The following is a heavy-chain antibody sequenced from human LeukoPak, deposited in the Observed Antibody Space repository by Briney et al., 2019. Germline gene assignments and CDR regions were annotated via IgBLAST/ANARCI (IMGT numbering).Heavy chain of an antibody. CDR2: ISSSSSYI. D-gene: IGHD1-1*01. V-gene: IGHV3-21*01. J-gene: IGHJ4*02. CDR3: ARESWNDSPYFDY. CDR1: EFTFSSYS. Sequence: GGSLRLSCAASEFTFSSYSMNWVRQAPGKGLEWASSISSSSSYIYYADSVKGRFTISRDNAKNSLSLQMNSLRAEDTAVYYCARESWNDSPYFDYWGQGTLVTVSS.